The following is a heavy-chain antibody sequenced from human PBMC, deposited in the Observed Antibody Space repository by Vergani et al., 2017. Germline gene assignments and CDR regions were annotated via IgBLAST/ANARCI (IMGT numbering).Heavy chain of an antibody. CDR2: IDHTGRP. V-gene: IGHV4-34*02. CDR3: ARVNTETNGHLYYYYYMDV. Sequence: QVQLQQWGGGLFKPSETLSLTCVVNGESFTSYHWTWIRQSPGEGLEWVGDIDHTGRPDYNPSLKSRLTMSVDKSRNQFSLTLNSVTATDTALYFCARVNTETNGHLYYYYYMDVWGQGTAVTVS. D-gene: IGHD4-11*01. J-gene: IGHJ6*03. CDR1: GESFTSYH.